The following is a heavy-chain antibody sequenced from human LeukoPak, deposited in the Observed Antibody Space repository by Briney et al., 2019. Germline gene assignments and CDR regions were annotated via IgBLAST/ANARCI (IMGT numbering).Heavy chain of an antibody. V-gene: IGHV3-15*01. Sequence: PGGSLRLSCVASGFTFSSSWMSWVRQAPGKGLEWVGRIRSKIDGGATDYAAPVKGRFTISRDDSKNTLYLQINSLKIEDTAMYYCYTSITDYWGQGTLVTVSS. CDR1: GFTFSSSW. CDR2: IRSKIDGGAT. D-gene: IGHD2-21*01. J-gene: IGHJ4*02. CDR3: YTSITDY.